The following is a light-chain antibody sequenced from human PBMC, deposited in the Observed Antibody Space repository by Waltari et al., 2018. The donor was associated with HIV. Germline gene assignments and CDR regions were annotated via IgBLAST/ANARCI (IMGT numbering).Light chain of an antibody. CDR3: GTWDSSLSAVV. CDR2: DNN. CDR1: SSNIGNNY. Sequence: QSVLTQPPSVSAAPGQKVTISCSGSSSNIGNNYVSWYQQLPGTAPKLLIYDNNERPSGIPDRFSGSKSGTSATLGITGLQTRDEADYYCGTWDSSLSAVVFGGGTKLTVL. V-gene: IGLV1-51*01. J-gene: IGLJ2*01.